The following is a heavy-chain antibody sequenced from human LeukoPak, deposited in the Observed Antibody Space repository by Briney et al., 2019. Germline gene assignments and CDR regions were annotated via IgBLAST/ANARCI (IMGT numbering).Heavy chain of an antibody. J-gene: IGHJ4*02. D-gene: IGHD5-12*01. CDR3: ARRIVATAGSDY. CDR1: GFTFSSYE. V-gene: IGHV3-21*01. CDR2: ISSSSSYI. Sequence: GGSLRLSCAASGFTFSSYERNGVRQAPGKGREGGSSISSSSSYIYYADSVKGRFTISRENAKNSLYLQMNSLRAEDTAVYYCARRIVATAGSDYWGQGTLVTVSS.